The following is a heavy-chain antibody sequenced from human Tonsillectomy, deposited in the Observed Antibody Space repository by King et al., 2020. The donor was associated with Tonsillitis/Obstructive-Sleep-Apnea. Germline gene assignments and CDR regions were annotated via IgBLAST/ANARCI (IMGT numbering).Heavy chain of an antibody. D-gene: IGHD3-22*01. CDR1: GFTFDDYA. CDR2: INWNSGNI. V-gene: IGHV3-9*01. J-gene: IGHJ4*02. CDR3: AKDNYDSSGYFDY. Sequence: VQLVQSGGGLVKPGRSLRLSCAASGFTFDDYAMHWVRQAPGKGLEWVSSINWNSGNIDYADSVKGRFTISRDNAKNSLYLQMNSLRTEDTAFYYCAKDNYDSSGYFDYWGQGTLVTVSS.